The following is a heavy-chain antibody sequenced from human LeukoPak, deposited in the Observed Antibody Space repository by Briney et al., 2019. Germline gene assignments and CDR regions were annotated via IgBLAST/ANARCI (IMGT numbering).Heavy chain of an antibody. V-gene: IGHV3-73*01. Sequence: QPGRSLRLSCAASGFTFSGSAMRWVRQASGKGLEWVGRIRSKANSYATAYAASVKGRFTISRDDSKNTAYLQMNSLKTEDTAVYYCTREAYYYDSSGYLSDDAFDIWGQGTMVTVSS. D-gene: IGHD3-22*01. CDR3: TREAYYYDSSGYLSDDAFDI. CDR2: IRSKANSYAT. CDR1: GFTFSGSA. J-gene: IGHJ3*02.